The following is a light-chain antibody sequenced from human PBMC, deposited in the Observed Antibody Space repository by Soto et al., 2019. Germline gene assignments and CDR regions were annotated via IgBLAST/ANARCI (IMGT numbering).Light chain of an antibody. CDR1: QSVSSN. V-gene: IGKV3-15*01. J-gene: IGKJ1*01. CDR3: QQYNNWPWT. Sequence: EIVMTQSPATLSVSPGERATLSCRASQSVSSNLAWYQQKPGQAPRLLIYGASTRATGIPARFSGSGSGIEFILTISSLQSEDFTVYYCQQYNNWPWTFGHGTKVEIK. CDR2: GAS.